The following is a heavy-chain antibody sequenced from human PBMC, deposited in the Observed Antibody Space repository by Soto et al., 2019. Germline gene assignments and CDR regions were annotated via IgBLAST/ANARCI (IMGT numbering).Heavy chain of an antibody. V-gene: IGHV3-33*01. J-gene: IGHJ4*02. CDR2: IWYDGSNK. Sequence: GGSLRLSCAASGFTFSSYGMHWVRQAPGKGLEWVAVIWYDGSNKYYADSVKGRFTISRDNSKNTLYLQMNSLRAEDTAVYYCARVPGTRYYFDYWGQGTLVTVSS. CDR3: ARVPGTRYYFDY. CDR1: GFTFSSYG. D-gene: IGHD2-2*01.